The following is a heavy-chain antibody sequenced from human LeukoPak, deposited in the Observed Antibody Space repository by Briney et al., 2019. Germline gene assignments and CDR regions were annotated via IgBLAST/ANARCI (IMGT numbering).Heavy chain of an antibody. CDR3: AREERQWLDYYFDY. V-gene: IGHV4-4*07. CDR1: GGSIFSYY. D-gene: IGHD6-19*01. J-gene: IGHJ4*02. CDR2: IYTSGST. Sequence: SETLSLTCTVSGGSIFSYYWSWIRQPAGKGLEWIGRIYTSGSTNYNPSLKRRVTMSVDTSKNQFSLKLRSVTAADTAVYYCAREERQWLDYYFDYWGQGTLVTVSS.